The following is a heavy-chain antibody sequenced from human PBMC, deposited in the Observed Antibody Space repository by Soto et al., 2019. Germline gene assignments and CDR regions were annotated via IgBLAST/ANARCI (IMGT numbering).Heavy chain of an antibody. J-gene: IGHJ6*02. Sequence: QVHLVQSGAEVKKPGSSVKVSCKTSGGSFNNYAVSWVRQAPGQGLEWMGGIIPNFDTPNYAQKFQDRVTNIADESTSTVYMELRILRSNDTAVYYCAVAMVREILIFESSGMHVWGQGTTVIVSS. CDR2: IIPNFDTP. V-gene: IGHV1-69*01. CDR1: GGSFNNYA. D-gene: IGHD3-10*01. CDR3: AVAMVREILIFESSGMHV.